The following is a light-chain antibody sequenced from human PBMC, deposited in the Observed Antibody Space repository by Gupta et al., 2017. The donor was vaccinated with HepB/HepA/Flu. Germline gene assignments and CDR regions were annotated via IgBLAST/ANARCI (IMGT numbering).Light chain of an antibody. CDR3: QEEENRAPGA. CDR1: QSVGSN. Sequence: EIVMTQSPATLSVSPGESATLSCRASQSVGSNLAWYQQKPGQAPRLPIYGASTRATGIPVRFSGSGFGKEVTCPNSRRQLEEFAVYYCQEEENRAPGAVGQGTKVEIK. V-gene: IGKV3-15*01. J-gene: IGKJ1*01. CDR2: GAS.